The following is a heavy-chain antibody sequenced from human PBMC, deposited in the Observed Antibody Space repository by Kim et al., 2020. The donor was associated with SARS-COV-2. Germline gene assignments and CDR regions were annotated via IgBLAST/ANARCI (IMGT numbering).Heavy chain of an antibody. CDR2: ISSSGSTI. J-gene: IGHJ4*02. CDR3: ARGPTTVAGTQDFDY. CDR1: GFTFSSYE. Sequence: GGSLRLSCAASGFTFSSYEMNWVRQAPGKGLEWVSYISSSGSTIYYADSVKGRFTISRDNAKNSLYLQMNSLRAEDTAVYYCARGPTTVAGTQDFDYWGQGTLVTVSS. V-gene: IGHV3-48*03. D-gene: IGHD6-19*01.